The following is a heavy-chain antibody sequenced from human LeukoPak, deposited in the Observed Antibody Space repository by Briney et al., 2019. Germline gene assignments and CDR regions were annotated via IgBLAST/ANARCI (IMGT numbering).Heavy chain of an antibody. CDR3: AKVPPVVPAAMHFDY. J-gene: IGHJ4*02. Sequence: RTGGSLRLSRAASGFTFDDYGMSWVRQAAGKGLEWVSAISGSGGSTYYADSVKGRFTISRDNSKNTLYLQMNSLRAEDTAVYYCAKVPPVVPAAMHFDYWGQGTLVTVSS. CDR1: GFTFDDYG. V-gene: IGHV3-23*01. D-gene: IGHD2-2*01. CDR2: ISGSGGST.